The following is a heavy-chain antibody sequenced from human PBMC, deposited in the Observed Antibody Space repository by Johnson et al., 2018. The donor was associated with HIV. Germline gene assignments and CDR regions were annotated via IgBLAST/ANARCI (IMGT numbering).Heavy chain of an antibody. D-gene: IGHD5-12*01. CDR2: IRYDGSNK. V-gene: IGHV3-30*02. CDR1: GLTFSSYG. Sequence: QVQLVESGGGVVQPGGSLRLSCAASGLTFSSYGMHWVRQAPGKGLEWVAFIRYDGSNKYYADSVKGRFTFSRDNSKNTLYLQMNSLRAEDTAVYYCAKPNSGYALGLGAFDIWGQGTMVTVSS. J-gene: IGHJ3*02. CDR3: AKPNSGYALGLGAFDI.